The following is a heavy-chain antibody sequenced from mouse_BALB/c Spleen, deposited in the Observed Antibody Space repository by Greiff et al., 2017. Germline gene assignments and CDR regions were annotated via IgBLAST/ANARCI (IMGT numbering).Heavy chain of an antibody. V-gene: IGHV1S41*01. CDR3: ARCPYDYYAMDY. J-gene: IGHJ4*01. CDR2: IAPGSGST. Sequence: DLVKPGASVKLSCKASGYTFTSYWINWIKQRPGQGLEWIGCIAPGSGSTYYNEMFKGKATLTVDTSSSTAYIQLSSLSSEDSAVYFCARCPYDYYAMDYWGQGTSVTVSS. CDR1: GYTFTSYW.